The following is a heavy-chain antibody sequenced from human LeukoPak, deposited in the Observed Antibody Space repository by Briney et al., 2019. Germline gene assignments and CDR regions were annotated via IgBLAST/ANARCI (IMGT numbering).Heavy chain of an antibody. D-gene: IGHD3-9*01. V-gene: IGHV4-59*01. J-gene: IGHJ4*02. CDR2: IYYSGNT. CDR1: GGSIRSYY. CDR3: ARHREYFDWLPDY. Sequence: PSETLSLTCTASGGSIRSYYWNWIRQPPGKGLEWIGYIYYSGNTNYNPSLKSRVTISVDTSKNQFSLKLSSVTAADTAVYYCARHREYFDWLPDYWGQGTLVTVSS.